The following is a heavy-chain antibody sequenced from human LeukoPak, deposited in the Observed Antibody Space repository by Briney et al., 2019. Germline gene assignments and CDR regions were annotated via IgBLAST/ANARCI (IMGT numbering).Heavy chain of an antibody. CDR2: ISAYNGNT. CDR1: GYTFTSYG. J-gene: IGHJ4*02. V-gene: IGHV1-18*01. Sequence: ASVKVSCKASGYTFTSYGISWVRQAPGQGLEWMGWISAYNGNTNYAQRLQGRATMTTDTSTSTAYMELRSLRSDDTAVYYCARGEERVRVPAAMWGLDYWGQGTLVTVSS. CDR3: ARGEERVRVPAAMWGLDY. D-gene: IGHD2-2*01.